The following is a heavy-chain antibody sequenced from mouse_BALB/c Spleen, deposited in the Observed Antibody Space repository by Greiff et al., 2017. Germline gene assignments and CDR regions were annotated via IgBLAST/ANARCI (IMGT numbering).Heavy chain of an antibody. CDR1: GYSFTSYW. V-gene: IGHV1-5*01. D-gene: IGHD2-3*01. J-gene: IGHJ2*01. Sequence: EVQLQQSGTVLARPGASVKMSCKASGYSFTSYWMHWVKQRPGQGLEWIGAIYPGNSDTSYNQKFKGKAKLTAVTSASTAYMELSSLTNEDSAVYYCTRGYDGYPYFDYWGQGTTLTVSS. CDR3: TRGYDGYPYFDY. CDR2: IYPGNSDT.